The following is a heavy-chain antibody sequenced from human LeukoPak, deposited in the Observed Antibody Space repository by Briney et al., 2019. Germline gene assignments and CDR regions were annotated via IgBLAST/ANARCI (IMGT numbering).Heavy chain of an antibody. V-gene: IGHV1-2*02. CDR2: INPNSGGT. Sequence: ASVKVSCKASGYTFTGYYMHWVRQAPGQGLEWMGWINPNSGGTNYAQKFQGRVTMTRDTSISTAYMELSRLRSDDTAVYYCARGVGEDVDIVATVGGCDYWGQGTLVTVSS. J-gene: IGHJ4*02. CDR1: GYTFTGYY. CDR3: ARGVGEDVDIVATVGGCDY. D-gene: IGHD5-12*01.